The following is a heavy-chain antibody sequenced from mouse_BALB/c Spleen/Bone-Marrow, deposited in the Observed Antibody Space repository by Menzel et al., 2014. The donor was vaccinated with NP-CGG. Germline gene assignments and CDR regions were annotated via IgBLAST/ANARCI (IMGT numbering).Heavy chain of an antibody. D-gene: IGHD1-2*01. CDR1: GYIFTSYW. J-gene: IGHJ3*01. Sequence: VQLQESGAELAKPGASVKMSCKASGYIFTSYWMHWVKQRPGQGLEWIGYINPNTGYTEYNQKFKDKATLTADRSSSTAYMQLSSLTTDDSADYYGALIRPAWFAYWGQGTLVTVSA. CDR3: ALIRPAWFAY. V-gene: IGHV1-7*01. CDR2: INPNTGYT.